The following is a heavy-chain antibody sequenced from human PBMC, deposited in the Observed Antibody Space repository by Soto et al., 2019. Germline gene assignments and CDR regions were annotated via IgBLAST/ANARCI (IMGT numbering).Heavy chain of an antibody. D-gene: IGHD3-16*01. CDR3: AKVLRGGAMPGPDY. V-gene: IGHV3-23*01. J-gene: IGHJ4*02. CDR1: GFTFSSYA. CDR2: ISGSGDST. Sequence: EVQLLESGGGLVQPGGSLRLSCAASGFTFSSYAMNWVRQAPGKGLEWVSGISGSGDSTYYADSVKGRFTISRDNSKNTLYLQMNSLRAEDTAVYYCAKVLRGGAMPGPDYWGKGTLVTVSS.